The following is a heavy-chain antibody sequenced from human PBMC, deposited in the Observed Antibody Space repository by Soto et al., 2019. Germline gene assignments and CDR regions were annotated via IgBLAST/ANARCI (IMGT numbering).Heavy chain of an antibody. J-gene: IGHJ4*02. V-gene: IGHV3-7*01. CDR2: IKQDGSEK. D-gene: IGHD3-9*01. CDR3: ARDQGYYDILTGYSTRRGRYFDY. CDR1: GFTFSSYW. Sequence: GGSLRLSCAASGFTFSSYWMSWVRQAPGKGLEWVANIKQDGSEKYYVDSVKGRFTISRDNAKNSLYLQMNSLRAEDTAVYYCARDQGYYDILTGYSTRRGRYFDYWGQGTLVTVSS.